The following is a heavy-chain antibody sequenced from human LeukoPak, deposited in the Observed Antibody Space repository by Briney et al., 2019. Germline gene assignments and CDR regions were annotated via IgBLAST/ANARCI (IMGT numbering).Heavy chain of an antibody. J-gene: IGHJ6*03. V-gene: IGHV4-59*12. CDR1: GGPIGSYY. CDR3: ARDRFPNYYMDV. CDR2: IYYSGST. D-gene: IGHD3-10*01. Sequence: KPSETLSLTCTVSGGPIGSYYWSWIRQTPGKGLEWIGYIYYSGSTNYYPSLKSRVTISVDTSKNQFSLKLSSVTAADTAVYYCARDRFPNYYMDVWGKGTTVTVSS.